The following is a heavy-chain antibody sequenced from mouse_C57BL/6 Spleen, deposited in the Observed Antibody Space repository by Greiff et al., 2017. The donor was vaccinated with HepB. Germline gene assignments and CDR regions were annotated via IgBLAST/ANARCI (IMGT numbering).Heavy chain of an antibody. CDR3: ARGDSYGSSGYWYFDV. D-gene: IGHD1-1*01. CDR2: IYPGSGST. Sequence: QVQLQQPGAELVKPGASVKMSCKASGYTFTSYWITWVKQRPGQGLEWIGDIYPGSGSTNYNEKFKSKATLTVDKSSSTAYMQLSSLTSEDSAVYYCARGDSYGSSGYWYFDVWGTGTTVTVSS. J-gene: IGHJ1*03. V-gene: IGHV1-55*01. CDR1: GYTFTSYW.